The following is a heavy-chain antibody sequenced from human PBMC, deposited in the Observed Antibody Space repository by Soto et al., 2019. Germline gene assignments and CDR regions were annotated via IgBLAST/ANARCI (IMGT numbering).Heavy chain of an antibody. CDR3: ATLKQAPNGIDY. J-gene: IGHJ4*02. V-gene: IGHV1-2*02. CDR2: IIPKTGDT. Sequence: ASVKVSCKASGGTFSIYAISCVLQSPLQWLEGMGGIIPKTGDTNYAPEFQGRATMTRDTSISTAYMELSSLGSDDTAFYYCATLKQAPNGIDYWGQGTLVTVSS. D-gene: IGHD2-8*01. CDR1: GGTFSIYA.